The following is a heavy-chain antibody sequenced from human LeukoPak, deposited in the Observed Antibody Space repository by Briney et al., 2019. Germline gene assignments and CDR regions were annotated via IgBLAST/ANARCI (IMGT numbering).Heavy chain of an antibody. CDR3: ASSEAYDFWSGYPKAYYGMDV. CDR1: GFTFSSYA. J-gene: IGHJ6*02. V-gene: IGHV3-23*01. CDR2: ISGSGGST. D-gene: IGHD3-3*01. Sequence: GGSLRLSCAASGFTFSSYAMSWVRQAPGKGLEWVSAISGSGGSTYYAESVKGRFIISRDNSKNTLYLQMNSLRAEDTAVYYCASSEAYDFWSGYPKAYYGMDVWGQGTTVTVSS.